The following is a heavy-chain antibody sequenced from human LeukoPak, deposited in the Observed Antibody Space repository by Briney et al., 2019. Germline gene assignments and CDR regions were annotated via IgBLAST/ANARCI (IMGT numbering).Heavy chain of an antibody. Sequence: PGGSLRLSCAASGFTFSDSYMSWIRQAPGKGLEWVSYISSSSSTINYAGSVKGRFTISRDNAKNSLYLQMNSLRAEDTAVYYCAKGTLDIVVVPAAPKVYYFDYWGQGTLVTVSS. CDR2: ISSSSSTI. D-gene: IGHD2-2*01. V-gene: IGHV3-11*01. CDR3: AKGTLDIVVVPAAPKVYYFDY. J-gene: IGHJ4*02. CDR1: GFTFSDSY.